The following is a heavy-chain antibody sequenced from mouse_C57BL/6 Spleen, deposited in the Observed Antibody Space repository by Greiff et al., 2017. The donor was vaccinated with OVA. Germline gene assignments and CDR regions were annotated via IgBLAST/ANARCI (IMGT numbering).Heavy chain of an antibody. CDR2: ISYSGST. V-gene: IGHV3-8*01. CDR1: GYSITSAY. CDR3: ARWRDGYSYYAMDY. Sequence: DVMLVESGPGLAKPSQTLSLTCSVTGYSITSAYWNWIRKFPGNKLEYMGYISYSGSTYYNPSLKSRISITRDTSKNQYYLQLNSVTTEDTATYYCARWRDGYSYYAMDYWGQGTSVTVSS. D-gene: IGHD2-3*01. J-gene: IGHJ4*01.